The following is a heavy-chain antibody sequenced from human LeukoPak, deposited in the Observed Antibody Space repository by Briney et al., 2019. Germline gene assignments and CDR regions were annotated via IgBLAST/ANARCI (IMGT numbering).Heavy chain of an antibody. CDR1: GGSISSYY. V-gene: IGHV4-59*08. Sequence: KPSETLSLTCTVSGGSISSYYWSWIRQPPGKGLEWIGYIYYSGSTNYNPSLKSRVTISVDTSKNQFSLKLSSVTAVDTAVYYCARQYSSSWYLDWFDPWGQGTLVTVSS. D-gene: IGHD6-13*01. CDR2: IYYSGST. J-gene: IGHJ5*02. CDR3: ARQYSSSWYLDWFDP.